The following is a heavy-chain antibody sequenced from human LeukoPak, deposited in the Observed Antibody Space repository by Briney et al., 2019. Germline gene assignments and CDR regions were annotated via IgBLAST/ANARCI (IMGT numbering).Heavy chain of an antibody. V-gene: IGHV4-59*11. CDR2: IHYSGNT. D-gene: IGHD5-12*01. CDR3: ARGPLGSGYTYFDQ. J-gene: IGHJ4*02. CDR1: GSSISSHH. Sequence: SETLSLTCTVSGSSISSHHWSWIRQPPGKRLEWIGYIHYSGNTNNNPSLKSRVTVAVDTSKNQFSLKLTSVTAAGTAVYYCARGPLGSGYTYFDQWGQGTLVTVSS.